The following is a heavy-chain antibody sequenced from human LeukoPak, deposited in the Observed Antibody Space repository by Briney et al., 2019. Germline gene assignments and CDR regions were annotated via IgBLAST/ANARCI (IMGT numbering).Heavy chain of an antibody. V-gene: IGHV4-30-4*08. D-gene: IGHD5-24*01. J-gene: IGHJ3*02. CDR1: GDSISSGDYY. CDR2: IYHTGST. Sequence: SETLSPTCTVSGDSISSGDYYWSWIRQPPGKGLEWIAYIYHTGSTYYNPSLRSRVIISVDTSKNQFSLKLSSMTAADMAVYYCARVDGPFDIWGQGTMVTVSS. CDR3: ARVDGPFDI.